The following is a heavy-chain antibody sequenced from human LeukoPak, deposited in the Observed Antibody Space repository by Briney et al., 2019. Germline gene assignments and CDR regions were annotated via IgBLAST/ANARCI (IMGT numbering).Heavy chain of an antibody. CDR3: PRDQASRSDDAFDS. D-gene: IGHD1-26*01. Sequence: PGGSLRLSCAASGLTFSSYSMNWVPQAPGKGLEWVASISSSSSYIYYADSVKGRFTTSRDNAKNSLYLQMNSLRAEDTAVYYWPRDQASRSDDAFDSCGQGAMVTVSS. V-gene: IGHV3-21*01. CDR1: GLTFSSYS. J-gene: IGHJ3*02. CDR2: ISSSSSYI.